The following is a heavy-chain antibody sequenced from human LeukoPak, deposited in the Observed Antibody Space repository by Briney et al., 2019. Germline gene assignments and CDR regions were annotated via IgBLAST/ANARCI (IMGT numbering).Heavy chain of an antibody. D-gene: IGHD1-7*01. CDR1: GGTFSNYA. CDR2: IIPILGIA. Sequence: ASVKVSFKASGGTFSNYAISWVRQAPGQGLEWMGRIIPILGIAKYAQKFQGRVTVTADKSTSRAYMELSSLRSEDTAVYYCARDGSLTGTPLSLSFDYWGQGTLVTVSS. J-gene: IGHJ4*02. CDR3: ARDGSLTGTPLSLSFDY. V-gene: IGHV1-69*04.